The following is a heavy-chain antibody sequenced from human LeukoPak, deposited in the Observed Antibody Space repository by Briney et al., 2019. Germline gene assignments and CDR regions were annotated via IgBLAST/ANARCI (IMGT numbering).Heavy chain of an antibody. CDR2: ISSSGSTI. D-gene: IGHD3-10*02. J-gene: IGHJ6*04. Sequence: PGGSLTLSCAASGFTFSSYEMNCVRQAPGKGLEWVSYISSSGSTIYYADSVKGRFTISRDNAKNSLYLQMNSLRAEDTAVYYCAELGITMIGGVWGKGTTVTISS. V-gene: IGHV3-48*03. CDR3: AELGITMIGGV. CDR1: GFTFSSYE.